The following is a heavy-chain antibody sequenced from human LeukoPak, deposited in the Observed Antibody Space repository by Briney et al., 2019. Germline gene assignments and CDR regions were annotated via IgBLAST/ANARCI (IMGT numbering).Heavy chain of an antibody. V-gene: IGHV4-4*07. D-gene: IGHD4-11*01. CDR2: IYTSGST. CDR1: GGSISSYY. J-gene: IGHJ6*03. Sequence: PSETLSLTCTVSGGSISSYYWSWIRQPAGEGLEWIGRIYTSGSTNYNPSLKSRVTMSVDTSKNQFSLKLSSVTAADTAVYYCARAVLGGGVTTRSEAYYYYYMDVWGKGTTVTVSS. CDR3: ARAVLGGGVTTRSEAYYYYYMDV.